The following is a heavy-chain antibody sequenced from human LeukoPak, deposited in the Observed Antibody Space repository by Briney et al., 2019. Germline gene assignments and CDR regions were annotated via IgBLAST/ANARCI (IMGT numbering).Heavy chain of an antibody. V-gene: IGHV4-39*01. CDR2: IYYSGYT. J-gene: IGHJ4*01. CDR1: GGSISSSSYY. Sequence: SETLSLTCTVSGGSISSSSYYGGRIRQPPGKGLEWIGSIYYSGYTYYNPSLKSRVTMSVDTSKNQFSLKLSSVTAADTAVYYFARTVRQGAPYYIDDWGQGTLVTVSS. CDR3: ARTVRQGAPYYIDD.